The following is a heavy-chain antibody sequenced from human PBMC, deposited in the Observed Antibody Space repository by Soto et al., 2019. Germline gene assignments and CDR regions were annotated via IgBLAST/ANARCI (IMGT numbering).Heavy chain of an antibody. V-gene: IGHV4-31*03. D-gene: IGHD4-17*01. CDR3: ASTPRALTDYGDYEVNGMDV. J-gene: IGHJ6*02. Sequence: SETLSLTCTVSGGSISSGGYYWSWIRQHPGKGLEWIGYIYYSGSTYYNPSLKSRVTISVDTSKNQFSLKLSSVTAADTAVYYCASTPRALTDYGDYEVNGMDVWGQGTTVTVS. CDR2: IYYSGST. CDR1: GGSISSGGYY.